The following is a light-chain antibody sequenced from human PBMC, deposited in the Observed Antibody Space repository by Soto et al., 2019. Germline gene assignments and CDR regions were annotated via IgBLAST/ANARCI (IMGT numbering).Light chain of an antibody. V-gene: IGLV7-46*01. CDR1: TEAVTNGHY. CDR2: DTT. Sequence: AVVTQEPSLTVSPGGTVTLTCGSSTEAVTNGHYPYWFQQKPGQAPRTLIYDTTNRHSWTPARFSGSLLGGKAALTLSGAQPEDEAEYYCLLSYNGPYVFGTGTKVTVL. J-gene: IGLJ1*01. CDR3: LLSYNGPYV.